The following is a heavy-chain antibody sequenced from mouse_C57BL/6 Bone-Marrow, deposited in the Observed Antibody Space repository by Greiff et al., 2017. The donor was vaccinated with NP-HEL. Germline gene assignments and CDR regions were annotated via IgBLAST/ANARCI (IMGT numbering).Heavy chain of an antibody. V-gene: IGHV3-6*01. J-gene: IGHJ4*01. D-gene: IGHD2-1*01. CDR2: ISYDGSN. Sequence: EVKLQESGPGLVKPSQSLSLTCSVTGYSITSGYYWNWIRQFPGNKLEWMGYISYDGSNNYNPSLKNRISITRDTSKNQFFLKLNSVTTEDTATYYCASNYVGDYWGQGTSVTVSS. CDR3: ASNYVGDY. CDR1: GYSITSGYY.